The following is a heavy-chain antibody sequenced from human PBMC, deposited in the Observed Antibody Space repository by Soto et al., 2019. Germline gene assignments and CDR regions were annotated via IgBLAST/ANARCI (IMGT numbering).Heavy chain of an antibody. J-gene: IGHJ6*03. CDR2: INAGNGNT. CDR1: GYTFTSYA. D-gene: IGHD4-4*01. V-gene: IGHV1-3*01. CDR3: ARDFIPPTVKVYYYMDV. Sequence: ASVKVSCKASGYTFTSYAMHWVRQAPGQRLEWMGWINAGNGNTKYSQKFQGRVTITRDTSASTAYMELSSLRSEDTAVYYCARDFIPPTVKVYYYMDVWGKGTTVTVSS.